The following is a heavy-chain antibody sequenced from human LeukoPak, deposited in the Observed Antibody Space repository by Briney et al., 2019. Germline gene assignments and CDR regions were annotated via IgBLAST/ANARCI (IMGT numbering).Heavy chain of an antibody. CDR1: DFTFSSNW. V-gene: IGHV3-74*01. D-gene: IGHD1-1*01. Sequence: GGSLRLSCTASDFTFSSNWMYWFRQAPGKGLVWVSRISSDGSYTSYADSVKGRFTISRDNAKNTLYLQMNNLRPEDTAVYYCGRGFGTTWGQGTLVSVSS. CDR2: ISSDGSYT. CDR3: GRGFGTT. J-gene: IGHJ4*02.